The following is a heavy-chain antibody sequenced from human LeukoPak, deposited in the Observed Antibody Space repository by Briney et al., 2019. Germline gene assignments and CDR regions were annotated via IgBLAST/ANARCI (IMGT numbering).Heavy chain of an antibody. V-gene: IGHV4-59*08. Sequence: SETQSLTCTVSGGSISSYYWSWIRQPPGKGLEWIGYIYYSGSTNYNPSLKSRVTMSVDTSKNQFSLKLSSVTAADTAVYYCARGGYVWGSYRLDAFDFWGQGTMVTVSS. D-gene: IGHD3-16*02. CDR1: GGSISSYY. CDR3: ARGGYVWGSYRLDAFDF. J-gene: IGHJ3*01. CDR2: IYYSGST.